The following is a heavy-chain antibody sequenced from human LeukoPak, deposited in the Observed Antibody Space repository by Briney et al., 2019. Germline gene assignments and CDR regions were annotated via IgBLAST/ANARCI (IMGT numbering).Heavy chain of an antibody. CDR2: IYSGGST. D-gene: IGHD6-6*01. V-gene: IGHV3-66*02. CDR1: GFTVSSNC. Sequence: PGGSLRLSCAASGFTVSSNCMSWVRQAPGKGLEWVSVIYSGGSTYYADSVKGRFTISRDNSKNTLYLQMNSLRAEDTAVYYCARDVPYSSSSVDYWGQGTLVTVSS. J-gene: IGHJ4*02. CDR3: ARDVPYSSSSVDY.